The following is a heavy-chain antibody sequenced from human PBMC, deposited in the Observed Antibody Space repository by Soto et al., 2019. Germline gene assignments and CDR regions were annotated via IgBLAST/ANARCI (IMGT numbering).Heavy chain of an antibody. CDR1: GYTFNSYG. Sequence: GASVKVSCKASGYTFNSYGISWVRQAPGQGLEWMGRISAYNGNTNYAQKLQGRVTMTTDTSTSTAYMELRSLRSDDTAVYYCAREDVVVGWFDPWGQGTLVNVSS. CDR3: AREDVVVGWFDP. CDR2: ISAYNGNT. D-gene: IGHD2-15*01. V-gene: IGHV1-18*01. J-gene: IGHJ5*02.